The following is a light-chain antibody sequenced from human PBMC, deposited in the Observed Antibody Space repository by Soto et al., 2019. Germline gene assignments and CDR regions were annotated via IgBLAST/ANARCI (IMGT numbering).Light chain of an antibody. CDR1: SSNIGNNF. J-gene: IGLJ2*01. CDR3: ATWDDSLSALV. V-gene: IGLV1-47*01. CDR2: RNN. Sequence: SVLTQPPSVSGTPGQRVTISCSGSSSNIGNNFVYWYQRLPGTAPKLLISRNNQRPSGVPDRFSGSKSGTSASLAISGLRSEDEADYYCATWDDSLSALVFGGGTKVTVL.